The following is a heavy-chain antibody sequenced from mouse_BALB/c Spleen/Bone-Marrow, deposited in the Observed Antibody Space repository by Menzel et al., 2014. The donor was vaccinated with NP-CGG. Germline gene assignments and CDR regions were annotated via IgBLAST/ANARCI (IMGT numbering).Heavy chain of an antibody. V-gene: IGHV1-69*01. CDR1: GYTFTDYW. D-gene: IGHD1-1*01. Sequence: QVQLQQPGAELVMPGASVKMSCKASGYTFTDYWMHWVEQRPGQGLEWIGAIDTSDSYTSYNQKFKGKATLTVDESSSTAYMQLSSLTSEDSAVYYCARDYYGRGWYFDVWGAGTTVTVSS. CDR2: IDTSDSYT. CDR3: ARDYYGRGWYFDV. J-gene: IGHJ1*01.